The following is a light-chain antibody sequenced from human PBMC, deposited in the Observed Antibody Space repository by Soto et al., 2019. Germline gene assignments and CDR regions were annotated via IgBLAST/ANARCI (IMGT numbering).Light chain of an antibody. J-gene: IGKJ2*01. CDR3: MQGTHWPYT. Sequence: DVVMTQSPLSLPGTLGQPASISCRASRSLIYTDGNTYLNWFHQRPGQSPRRLFSKVSNRDSGVPDRFSGSGSGTDFTLKISRVEAEDVGLYYCMQGTHWPYTFGQGTKLEIK. CDR1: RSLIYTDGNTY. V-gene: IGKV2-30*01. CDR2: KVS.